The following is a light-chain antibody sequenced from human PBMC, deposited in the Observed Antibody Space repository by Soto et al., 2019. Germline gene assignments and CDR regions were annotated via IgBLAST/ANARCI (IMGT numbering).Light chain of an antibody. CDR2: DAS. J-gene: IGKJ5*01. CDR1: QSVSSY. CDR3: QQRSNWPT. Sequence: EIVLTQSPATLPLSPGERATLSCRASQSVSSYLAWYQQKPGQAPRLLIYDASNRATGIPARFSGSGSGTDFALTSSSLEPEDFAVYYCQQRSNWPTFGQGTRLEIK. V-gene: IGKV3-11*01.